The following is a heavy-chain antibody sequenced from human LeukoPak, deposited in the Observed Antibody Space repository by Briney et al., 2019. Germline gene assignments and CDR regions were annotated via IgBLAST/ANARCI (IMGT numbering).Heavy chain of an antibody. V-gene: IGHV1-46*01. Sequence: ASQKVSCKASGYTFTSYYMHWVRQAPGHGLEWMGIINPSGGSTSYAQKFQGRVTMTRDTSTSTVYMELSSLRSEDTAVYYCAREGYGSGSYYTTHLDYWGQGTLVTVSS. CDR1: GYTFTSYY. D-gene: IGHD3-10*01. CDR3: AREGYGSGSYYTTHLDY. J-gene: IGHJ4*02. CDR2: INPSGGST.